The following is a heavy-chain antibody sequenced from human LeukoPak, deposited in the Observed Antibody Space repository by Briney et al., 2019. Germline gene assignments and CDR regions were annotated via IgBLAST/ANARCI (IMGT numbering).Heavy chain of an antibody. CDR1: GFTFSSYG. J-gene: IGHJ4*02. CDR3: AKYLGYSYASGFGY. CDR2: ISYDGSNK. V-gene: IGHV3-30*18. Sequence: QPGRSLRLSCAASGFTFSSYGMHWVRQAPGKGLEWVAVISYDGSNKYYADSVKGRFTISRDNSKNTLYLQMNSLRAEDTAVYYCAKYLGYSYASGFGYWGQGTLVTVSS. D-gene: IGHD5-18*01.